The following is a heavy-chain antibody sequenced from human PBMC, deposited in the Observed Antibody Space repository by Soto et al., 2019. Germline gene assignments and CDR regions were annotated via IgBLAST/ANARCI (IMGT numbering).Heavy chain of an antibody. V-gene: IGHV3-13*01. CDR2: IGTAGDT. D-gene: IGHD2-2*01. Sequence: GGSLRLSCAASGFTFSSYDMHWVRQATGKGLEWVSAIGTAGDTYYPGSAKGRFTISRENAKNSLYLQMNSLRAGDTAVYYCARGVFSSSTSWRQFDYWGQGTLVTVSS. CDR3: ARGVFSSSTSWRQFDY. CDR1: GFTFSSYD. J-gene: IGHJ4*02.